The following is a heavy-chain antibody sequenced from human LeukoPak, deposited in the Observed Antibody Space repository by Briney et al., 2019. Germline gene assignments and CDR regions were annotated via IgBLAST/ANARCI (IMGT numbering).Heavy chain of an antibody. Sequence: GGSLRLSCVGSGFTFSSYAMHWVRQAPGKGLEYVSVISSNGGSTYYANSVKGRFTISRDNSKNTLYLQMGSLRAEDMAVYYCARGRDGYNYAYWGQGTLVTVSS. CDR2: ISSNGGST. J-gene: IGHJ4*02. CDR1: GFTFSSYA. D-gene: IGHD5-24*01. V-gene: IGHV3-64*01. CDR3: ARGRDGYNYAY.